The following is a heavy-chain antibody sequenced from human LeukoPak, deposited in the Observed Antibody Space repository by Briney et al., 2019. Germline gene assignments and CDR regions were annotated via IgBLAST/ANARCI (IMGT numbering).Heavy chain of an antibody. Sequence: ASVKVSCKASGYTFTSYGISWVRQAPGQGLEWMGWISAYNGKTIHAQKLQDRVTKTTDTPTSTGYMELRSLISDDTAVYYCARPIGEHAFDIWGRGTMVTVSS. D-gene: IGHD1-26*01. CDR2: ISAYNGKT. CDR3: ARPIGEHAFDI. V-gene: IGHV1-18*01. CDR1: GYTFTSYG. J-gene: IGHJ3*02.